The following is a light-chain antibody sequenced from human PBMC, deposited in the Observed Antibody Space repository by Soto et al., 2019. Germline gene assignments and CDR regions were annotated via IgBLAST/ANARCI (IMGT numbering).Light chain of an antibody. CDR2: NAS. CDR1: QSVSSY. V-gene: IGKV3-11*01. J-gene: IGKJ4*01. CDR3: LQDYNYPLT. Sequence: ALTQSPAPLSLSPGERATLSCMASQSVSSYLAWYQQKPGQAPRLLIYNASNRATGIPARFSGSWTGTDCTLTISSLQPEDFATYYCLQDYNYPLTLGGGTKVDI.